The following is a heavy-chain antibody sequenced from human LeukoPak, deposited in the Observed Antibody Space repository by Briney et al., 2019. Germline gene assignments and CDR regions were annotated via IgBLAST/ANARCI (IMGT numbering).Heavy chain of an antibody. CDR1: GFTFSNYW. CDR3: AKSSSGWSFDY. CDR2: INQDGSEE. Sequence: GGSLRLSCAASGFTFSNYWMSWVRQVPGKGLEWVANINQDGSEENYVDSVKGRFTISRDNSANTLYLQMNSLRAEDTAVYYCAKSSSGWSFDYWGQGTLVTVSS. J-gene: IGHJ4*02. D-gene: IGHD6-19*01. V-gene: IGHV3-7*01.